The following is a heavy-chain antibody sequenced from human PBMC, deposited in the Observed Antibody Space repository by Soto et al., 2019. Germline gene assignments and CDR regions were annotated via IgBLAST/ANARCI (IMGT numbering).Heavy chain of an antibody. D-gene: IGHD4-17*01. Sequence: GASLKVSCKASGFTFTSSAVQWVRQARGQRLEWIGWIVVGSGNTNYAQKFQERVTITRDMSTSTAYMELSSLRSEDTAVYYCAADGSLTTVVTNYYGMDVWGQGTTVTVSS. CDR3: AADGSLTTVVTNYYGMDV. J-gene: IGHJ6*02. V-gene: IGHV1-58*01. CDR2: IVVGSGNT. CDR1: GFTFTSSA.